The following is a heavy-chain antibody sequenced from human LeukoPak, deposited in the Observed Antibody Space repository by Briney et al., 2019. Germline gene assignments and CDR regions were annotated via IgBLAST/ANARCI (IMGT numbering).Heavy chain of an antibody. J-gene: IGHJ5*02. V-gene: IGHV1-69*13. Sequence: SVQVSCKASGRTFSRYTINWVRQAPGQGFEWMGGIIPMFGTTNYAQKFQDRVTITADESTSTAYMELSSLRSEDMAIYYCAHNYTSGWSWGQGTLDTVSS. D-gene: IGHD6-19*01. CDR3: AHNYTSGWS. CDR1: GRTFSRYT. CDR2: IIPMFGTT.